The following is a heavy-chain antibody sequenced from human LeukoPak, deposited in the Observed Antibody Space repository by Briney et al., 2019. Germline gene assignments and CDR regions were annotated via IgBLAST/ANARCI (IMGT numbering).Heavy chain of an antibody. CDR3: AKDLTPRDSRSWYTDAFDI. V-gene: IGHV3-30*04. CDR2: ISYDESDK. J-gene: IGHJ3*02. D-gene: IGHD6-13*01. Sequence: GGSLRLSCAASGFSFNIYAMHWVRQAPGNGLECVAVISYDESDKYYADSVKGRFTISRDNFKTTLYLQMKSLSAADTAVYYCAKDLTPRDSRSWYTDAFDIWGQGTMVTVSS. CDR1: GFSFNIYA.